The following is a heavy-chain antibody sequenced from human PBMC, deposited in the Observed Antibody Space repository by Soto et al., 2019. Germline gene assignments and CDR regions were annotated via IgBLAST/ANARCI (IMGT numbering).Heavy chain of an antibody. CDR1: GGSISGYY. J-gene: IGHJ4*02. CDR2: INHSGST. CDR3: ARGFGRWLRNYFDY. Sequence: PSETLSLTCAVYGGSISGYYWSWIRQPPGKGLEWIGEINHSGSTNYNPSLKSRVTISVDTSKNQFSLKLSSVTAADTAVYYCARGFGRWLRNYFDYWGQGTLVTVSS. D-gene: IGHD5-12*01. V-gene: IGHV4-34*01.